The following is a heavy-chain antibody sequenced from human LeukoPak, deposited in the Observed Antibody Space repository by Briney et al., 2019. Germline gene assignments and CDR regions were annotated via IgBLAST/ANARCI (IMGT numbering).Heavy chain of an antibody. V-gene: IGHV1-69*04. J-gene: IGHJ5*02. Sequence: SVRVSCKASGGTFSSYAISWVRQAPGQGLEWMGRIIPILGIANYAQKFQGRVTITADKSTSTAYMELSSLRSEDTAVYYCARGPVVPAANNWFDPWGQGTLVTVSS. D-gene: IGHD2-2*01. CDR3: ARGPVVPAANNWFDP. CDR1: GGTFSSYA. CDR2: IIPILGIA.